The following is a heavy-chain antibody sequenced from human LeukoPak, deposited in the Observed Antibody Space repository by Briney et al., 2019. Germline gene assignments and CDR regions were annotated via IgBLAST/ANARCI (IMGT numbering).Heavy chain of an antibody. CDR1: GYTFTDYY. CDR3: ARANFLYCSSSTCLFDS. V-gene: IGHV1-2*02. Sequence: GASVKVSCKASGYTFTDYYMHWVRQAPGQGFEWMGWINPNDGDTNYAQKFQGRVTMTRDTSISTAHMEVSRLRSDDTAGYYCARANFLYCSSSTCLFDSWGQGTLVTVSS. J-gene: IGHJ4*02. CDR2: INPNDGDT. D-gene: IGHD2-2*01.